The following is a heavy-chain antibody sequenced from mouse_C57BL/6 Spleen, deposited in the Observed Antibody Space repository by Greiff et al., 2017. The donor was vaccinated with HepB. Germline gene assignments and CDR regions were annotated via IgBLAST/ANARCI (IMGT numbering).Heavy chain of an antibody. CDR2: INPGSGGT. Sequence: QVQLQQSGAELVRPGTSVKVSCKASGYAFTNYLIEWVKQRPGQGLEWIGVINPGSGGTNYNEKFKGKATLTADKSSSTAYMQLSSLTSEDSAVYFCARSYYSNYGSFDYWGQGTTLTVSS. CDR3: ARSYYSNYGSFDY. CDR1: GYAFTNYL. V-gene: IGHV1-54*01. D-gene: IGHD2-5*01. J-gene: IGHJ2*01.